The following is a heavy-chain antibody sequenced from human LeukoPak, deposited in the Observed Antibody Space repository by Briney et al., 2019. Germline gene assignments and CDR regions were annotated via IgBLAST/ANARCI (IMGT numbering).Heavy chain of an antibody. CDR2: IYSGGST. D-gene: IGHD4-17*01. J-gene: IGHJ4*02. CDR3: SRVDYGDYGFDY. Sequence: GGSLRLSCAASGFTVSSNYMSWVRQAPGKGLDWVSGIYSGGSTYYADSLNGRFTISIDNSKNTLYLQMNSLIDQDTAGSYLSRVDYGDYGFDYWGKGTLVTVSS. V-gene: IGHV3-66*01. CDR1: GFTVSSNY.